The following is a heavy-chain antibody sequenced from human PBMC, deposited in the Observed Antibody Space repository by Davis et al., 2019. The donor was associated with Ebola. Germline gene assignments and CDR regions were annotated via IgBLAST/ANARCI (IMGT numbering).Heavy chain of an antibody. CDR2: ISAYNGNT. D-gene: IGHD2-2*02. CDR1: GYTFTSYG. V-gene: IGHV1-18*01. Sequence: ASVKVSCKASGYTFTSYGISWVRQAPGQGLEWMGWISAYNGNTNYAQKLQGRVTMTTDTSTSTAYMELRSLRSDDTAVYYCARRRLNCSSTSCYTAFDYWGQGTLVTVSS. CDR3: ARRRLNCSSTSCYTAFDY. J-gene: IGHJ4*02.